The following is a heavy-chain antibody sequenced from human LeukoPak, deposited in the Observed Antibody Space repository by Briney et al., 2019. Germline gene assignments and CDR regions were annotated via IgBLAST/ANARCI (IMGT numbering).Heavy chain of an antibody. J-gene: IGHJ4*02. Sequence: GGSPRLSCAASGFTFSSYEMNWVRQAPGKGLEWISYICSRGNTIYYADSVKGRFTISRDNAKNLLYLQMNSLRAEDTAVYYCARDLYYYGSGNYVPGLPDYWGQGTLVTVSS. CDR1: GFTFSSYE. CDR2: ICSRGNTI. D-gene: IGHD3-10*01. V-gene: IGHV3-48*03. CDR3: ARDLYYYGSGNYVPGLPDY.